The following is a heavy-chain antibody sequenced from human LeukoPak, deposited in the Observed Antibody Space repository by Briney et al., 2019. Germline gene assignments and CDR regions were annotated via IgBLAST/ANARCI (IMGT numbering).Heavy chain of an antibody. D-gene: IGHD3-22*01. Sequence: SESLSLTCTVSGGSISSSSYYWGWIRQPPGKGLEWIGSIYYSGSTYYNPSLKSRVTISVDTSKNQFSLKLSSVTAADTAVYYCAREALYGSSGYSRFDYYYGMDVWGQGTTVTVSS. V-gene: IGHV4-39*07. CDR1: GGSISSSSYY. J-gene: IGHJ6*02. CDR2: IYYSGST. CDR3: AREALYGSSGYSRFDYYYGMDV.